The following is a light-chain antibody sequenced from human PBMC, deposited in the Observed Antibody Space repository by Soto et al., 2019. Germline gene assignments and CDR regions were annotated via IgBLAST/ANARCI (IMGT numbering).Light chain of an antibody. Sequence: DIQMTQSPSTLSASVGDRVTITFRASQSISTWLAWYQQKPGKAPKPLIYKASSLDSGVPSRFSGSGSGTEFTLTISSLQPDYFATYYCQHYSTYYRRFGQATKVEIK. J-gene: IGKJ1*01. CDR1: QSISTW. V-gene: IGKV1-5*03. CDR2: KAS. CDR3: QHYSTYYRR.